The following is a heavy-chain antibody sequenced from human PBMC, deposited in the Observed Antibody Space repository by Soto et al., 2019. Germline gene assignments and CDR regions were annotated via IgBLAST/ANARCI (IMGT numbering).Heavy chain of an antibody. J-gene: IGHJ6*03. V-gene: IGHV1-18*01. CDR3: ARDAHSSSSAYYYYYMDV. CDR1: GYTFTSYG. Sequence: QVQLVQSGAEVKKPGASVKVSCKASGYTFTSYGISWVRQAPGQGLEWMGWISAYNGNTNYAQKLQGRVTMTTDTSTSTAYIELRSLRSDDTAVYYCARDAHSSSSAYYYYYMDVWGKGTTVTVSS. D-gene: IGHD6-6*01. CDR2: ISAYNGNT.